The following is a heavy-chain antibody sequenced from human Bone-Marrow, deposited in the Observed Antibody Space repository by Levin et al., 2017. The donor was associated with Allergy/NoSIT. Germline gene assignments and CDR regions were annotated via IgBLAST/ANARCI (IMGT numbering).Heavy chain of an antibody. V-gene: IGHV4-39*07. Sequence: SQTLSLPCPVSGGSIRSTTSYWGWIRQPPGKGLEWIGSIFYSGATYYNPSLKSRATISLDTSKNQFSLKLSSVTAADTAVFYCARAIIGPARRFDSWGQGTLVTVSS. J-gene: IGHJ4*02. D-gene: IGHD3-3*01. CDR3: ARAIIGPARRFDS. CDR1: GGSIRSTTSY. CDR2: IFYSGAT.